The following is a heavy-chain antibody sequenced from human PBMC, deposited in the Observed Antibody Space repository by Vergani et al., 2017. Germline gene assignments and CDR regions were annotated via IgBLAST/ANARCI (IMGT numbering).Heavy chain of an antibody. CDR3: ARGHVGSYRN. CDR2: INHSGSS. Sequence: QVQLQESGPGLVKPSQTLSLTCTVSGGSISSGGYYWSWIRQHPGKGLEWIGEINHSGSSNYNPSLKSRVTISVDRSKNQFSLKLRSVTVADTAVYYCARGHVGSYRNWGQGTLVTVSS. J-gene: IGHJ4*02. CDR1: GGSISSGGYY. D-gene: IGHD1-26*01. V-gene: IGHV4-31*03.